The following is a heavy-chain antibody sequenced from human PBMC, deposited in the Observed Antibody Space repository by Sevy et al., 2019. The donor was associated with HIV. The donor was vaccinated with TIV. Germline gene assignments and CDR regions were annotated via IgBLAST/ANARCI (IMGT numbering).Heavy chain of an antibody. CDR3: ARADLNSGTFFYYYGMDV. D-gene: IGHD6-13*01. CDR1: GYTFTSYD. Sequence: ASVKVSCKTSGYTFTSYDINWVRQATGQGIEWMGWMNPDSGKRGYAQKFQGRVTMTTNTSISTAYMELRSLRSEDSAVYYCARADLNSGTFFYYYGMDVWGQGTTVTVSS. J-gene: IGHJ6*02. CDR2: MNPDSGKR. V-gene: IGHV1-8*01.